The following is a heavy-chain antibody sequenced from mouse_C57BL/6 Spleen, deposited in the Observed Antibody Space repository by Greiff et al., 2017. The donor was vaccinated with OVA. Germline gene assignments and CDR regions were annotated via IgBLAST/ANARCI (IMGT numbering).Heavy chain of an antibody. V-gene: IGHV3-6*01. CDR1: GYSITSGYY. D-gene: IGHD1-1*01. Sequence: VQLKESGPGLVKPSQSLSLTCSVTGYSITSGYYWNWIRQFPGNKLEWMGYISYDGSNNYNPSLKNRISITRDTSKNQFFLKLNSVTTEDTATYYCARADYYVFYAMDYWGQGTSVTVSS. J-gene: IGHJ4*01. CDR2: ISYDGSN. CDR3: ARADYYVFYAMDY.